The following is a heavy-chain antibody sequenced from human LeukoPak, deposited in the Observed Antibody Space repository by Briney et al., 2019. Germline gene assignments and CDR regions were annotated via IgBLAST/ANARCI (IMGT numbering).Heavy chain of an antibody. CDR2: IYHSGST. Sequence: SETLSLTCTVSGGSISSGGYYWSWIRQPPGKGLEWIGYIYHSGSTYYNPSLKSRVTISVDRSKNQFSLKLSSVTAADTAVYYCARDRGGNSAYMDVWGKGTTVTVSS. J-gene: IGHJ6*03. D-gene: IGHD4-23*01. V-gene: IGHV4-30-2*01. CDR3: ARDRGGNSAYMDV. CDR1: GGSISSGGYY.